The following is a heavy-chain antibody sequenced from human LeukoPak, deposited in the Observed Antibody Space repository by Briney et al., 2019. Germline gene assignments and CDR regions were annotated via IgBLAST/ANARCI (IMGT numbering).Heavy chain of an antibody. CDR3: ASGVGAGGGDAFDI. D-gene: IGHD1-26*01. CDR2: IYTSGST. CDR1: GGSISSYY. J-gene: IGHJ3*02. Sequence: SETLSLTCTVSGGSISSYYWSWIRQPAGKGLEWIGRIYTSGSTNYNPSLKSRVTMLVDTSKNQFSLKLSSVTAADTAVYYCASGVGAGGGDAFDIWGQGTMVTVSS. V-gene: IGHV4-4*07.